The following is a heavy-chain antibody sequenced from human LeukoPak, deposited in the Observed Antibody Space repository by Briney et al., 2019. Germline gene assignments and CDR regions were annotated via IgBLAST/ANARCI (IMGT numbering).Heavy chain of an antibody. J-gene: IGHJ4*02. CDR1: GFTFSSYG. Sequence: SGGSLRLSCAASGFTFSSYGMHWVRQAPGKGLEWVAVISYDGIKKYYADSVKGRFTISRHNSETALYLQMNSLRVEDAAVYYCAKDVCYYGSGRYYSDWGQGNLVTVSS. V-gene: IGHV3-30*18. CDR3: AKDVCYYGSGRYYSD. D-gene: IGHD3-10*01. CDR2: ISYDGIKK.